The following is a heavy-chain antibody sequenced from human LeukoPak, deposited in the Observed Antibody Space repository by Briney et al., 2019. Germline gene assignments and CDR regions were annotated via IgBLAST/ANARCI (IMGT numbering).Heavy chain of an antibody. Sequence: GASVKVSCKASGYTFTGYYMHWVRQAPGQGLEWMGWINPNSGGTNYAQKFQGRVTMTRDTSISTAYVELSRLRSDDTAVYYCARVLGYSGYDLGYWGQGTLVTVSS. CDR2: INPNSGGT. CDR3: ARVLGYSGYDLGY. D-gene: IGHD5-12*01. V-gene: IGHV1-2*02. J-gene: IGHJ4*02. CDR1: GYTFTGYY.